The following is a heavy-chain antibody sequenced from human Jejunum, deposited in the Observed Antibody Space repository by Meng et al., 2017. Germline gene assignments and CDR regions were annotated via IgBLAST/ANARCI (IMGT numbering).Heavy chain of an antibody. D-gene: IGHD6-19*01. CDR2: TYYRSKWSS. CDR1: GESVSSNSAA. J-gene: IGHJ4*02. Sequence: QSSPGSLKPSQPPSLTCAISGESVSSNSAAWNWIRQSPSGGLEWLGRTYYRSKWSSDYAVSVRSRITINADTSKNQFSLQLNSVTPEDTAVYYCARKAVAVGTFDYWGQGTLVTVPS. V-gene: IGHV6-1*01. CDR3: ARKAVAVGTFDY.